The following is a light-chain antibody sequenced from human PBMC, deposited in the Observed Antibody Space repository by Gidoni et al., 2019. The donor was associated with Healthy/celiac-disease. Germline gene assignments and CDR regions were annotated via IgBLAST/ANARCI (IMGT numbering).Light chain of an antibody. CDR2: DAS. CDR3: QQRSSWYT. J-gene: IGKJ2*01. V-gene: IGKV3-11*01. Sequence: EIVLTQSPATLSLSPGERATLSCRASQSVSSYLAWYQQNPGQAPRLLIYDASNRATGIPARFSGSGSGTDFTLTISSLVPEDFAVYYCQQRSSWYTFGQGTKLEIK. CDR1: QSVSSY.